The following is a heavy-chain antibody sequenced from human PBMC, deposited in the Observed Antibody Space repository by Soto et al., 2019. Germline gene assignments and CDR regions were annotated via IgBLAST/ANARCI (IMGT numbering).Heavy chain of an antibody. CDR2: ISSSSSTI. CDR3: ARDRDSGIAVAGTIDY. D-gene: IGHD6-19*01. Sequence: VGSLRLSCAASGFTFSSYSMNWVRQAPGKGLEWVSYISSSSSTIYYADSVKGRFTISRDNAKNSLYLQMNSLRDEDTAVYYCARDRDSGIAVAGTIDYWGQGTLVTVSS. J-gene: IGHJ4*02. CDR1: GFTFSSYS. V-gene: IGHV3-48*02.